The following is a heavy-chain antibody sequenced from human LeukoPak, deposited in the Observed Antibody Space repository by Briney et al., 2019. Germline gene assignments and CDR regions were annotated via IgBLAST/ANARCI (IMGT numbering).Heavy chain of an antibody. Sequence: GRSLRLSCAASGFTFSSYAMHWVRQAPGKGLEWVAVISYDGSNKYYAGSVKGRFTISRDNSKNTQYLQMNSLRAEDTAVYYCARPTTGSSWSNPYYYYGMDVWGKGTTVTVSS. D-gene: IGHD6-13*01. J-gene: IGHJ6*04. CDR1: GFTFSSYA. V-gene: IGHV3-30*04. CDR2: ISYDGSNK. CDR3: ARPTTGSSWSNPYYYYGMDV.